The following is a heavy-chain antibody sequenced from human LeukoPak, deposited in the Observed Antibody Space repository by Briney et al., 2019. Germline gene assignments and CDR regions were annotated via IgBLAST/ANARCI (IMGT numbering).Heavy chain of an antibody. CDR1: GFTFSSYA. D-gene: IGHD4-23*01. CDR2: ISGSGGST. J-gene: IGHJ4*02. Sequence: GASLRLSCAASGFTFSSYAMSRVRQAPGKGLEWVSAISGSGGSTYYADSVKGRFTISRDNSKNTLYLQMNSLRAEDTAVYYCAKGPRVVTWAPWTYWGQGTLVTVSS. CDR3: AKGPRVVTWAPWTY. V-gene: IGHV3-23*01.